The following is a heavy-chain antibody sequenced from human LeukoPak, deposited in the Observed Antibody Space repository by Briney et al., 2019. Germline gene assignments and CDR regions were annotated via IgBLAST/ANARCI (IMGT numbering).Heavy chain of an antibody. J-gene: IGHJ4*02. CDR2: IIPIFGTA. V-gene: IGHV1-69*13. CDR1: GGTFSSYA. CDR3: ASHSRIYEERFVEWLFPPGFDY. D-gene: IGHD3-3*01. Sequence: ASVKVSCKASGGTFSSYAISWVRQSPGQGLEWMGGIIPIFGTANYAQKFQGRVTITADESTSTAYMELSSLRSEDTAVYYCASHSRIYEERFVEWLFPPGFDYWGQGTLVTVSS.